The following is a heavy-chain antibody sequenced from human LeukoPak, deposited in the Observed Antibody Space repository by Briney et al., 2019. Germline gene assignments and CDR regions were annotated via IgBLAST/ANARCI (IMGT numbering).Heavy chain of an antibody. CDR2: ISYDGSNK. D-gene: IGHD1-1*01. CDR3: ARDRSWRGTNDAFDI. Sequence: ESGGSLRLSCAASGFTFSSYAMHWVRQAPGKGLEWVAVISYDGSNKYYADSVKGRFTISRDSPKNTLYLQMNSLRAEDTAVYYCARDRSWRGTNDAFDIWGQGTMVTVSS. V-gene: IGHV3-30-3*01. CDR1: GFTFSSYA. J-gene: IGHJ3*02.